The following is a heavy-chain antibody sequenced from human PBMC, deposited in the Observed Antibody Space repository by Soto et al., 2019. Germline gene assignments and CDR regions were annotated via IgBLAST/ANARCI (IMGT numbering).Heavy chain of an antibody. D-gene: IGHD2-2*01. Sequence: GESLKISCKGSGYSFTSYWISWVRQMPGKGLEWMGRIDPSDSYTNYSPSFQGHVTISADKSISTAYLQWSSLKASDTAMYYCARQTNTDIVVVPAANLYYYYGMDVWGQGTTVTVSS. J-gene: IGHJ6*02. V-gene: IGHV5-10-1*01. CDR3: ARQTNTDIVVVPAANLYYYYGMDV. CDR2: IDPSDSYT. CDR1: GYSFTSYW.